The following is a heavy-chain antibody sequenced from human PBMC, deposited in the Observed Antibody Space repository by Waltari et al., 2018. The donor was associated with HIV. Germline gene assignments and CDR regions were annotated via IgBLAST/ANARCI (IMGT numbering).Heavy chain of an antibody. V-gene: IGHV3-33*01. CDR2: IWYDGSNK. CDR1: NYG. Sequence: NYGMHWVRQAPGKGLEWVAIIWYDGSNKYFADSVKGRFTISRDNSKNTLYLQMNSLRAEDTAVYYCARDRSSSWYGRDYYYYGMDVWGQGTTVTVSS. D-gene: IGHD6-13*01. CDR3: ARDRSSSWYGRDYYYYGMDV. J-gene: IGHJ6*02.